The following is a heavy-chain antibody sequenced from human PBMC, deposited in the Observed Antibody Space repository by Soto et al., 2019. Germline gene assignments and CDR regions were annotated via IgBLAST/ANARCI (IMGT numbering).Heavy chain of an antibody. Sequence: SETLSLTCTVSGGSISSYYWSWIRQPPGKGLEWIGYIYYSGSTNYNPSLKSRVTISVDTSKNQFSLKLSSVTAAETAVYYCARDSRGIAAAGYYYYYGMDVWGQGTTVTVSS. CDR2: IYYSGST. J-gene: IGHJ6*02. V-gene: IGHV4-59*01. CDR1: GGSISSYY. CDR3: ARDSRGIAAAGYYYYYGMDV. D-gene: IGHD6-13*01.